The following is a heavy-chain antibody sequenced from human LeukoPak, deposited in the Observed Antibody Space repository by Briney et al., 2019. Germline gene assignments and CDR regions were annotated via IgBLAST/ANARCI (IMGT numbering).Heavy chain of an antibody. V-gene: IGHV3-7*01. J-gene: IGHJ6*03. CDR2: IKQDGSEK. D-gene: IGHD2-2*01. Sequence: GGSLRLSRAASGFTFSNFWMTWVRQAPGKGLEWVANIKQDGSEKYYVDSVKGRFTISRDNAKNSLYLQMNSLRTEDTAVYYCARAPRYCSSTSCYPPSYYYYYMDVWGKGTTVTVSS. CDR3: ARAPRYCSSTSCYPPSYYYYYMDV. CDR1: GFTFSNFW.